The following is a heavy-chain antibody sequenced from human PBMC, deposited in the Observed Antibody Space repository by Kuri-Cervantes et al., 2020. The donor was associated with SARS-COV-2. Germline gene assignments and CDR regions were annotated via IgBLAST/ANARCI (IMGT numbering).Heavy chain of an antibody. V-gene: IGHV1-2*02. CDR1: GYTFTGYY. Sequence: ASVKVSCKASGYTFTGYYMHWVRQAPGQGLEWMGWINPNSGGTNYAQKFQGRVTMTRDTSISTAYMGLSRLRSDDTAVYYCARVGPLRYSSSWEHDYWGQGTLVTVSS. CDR3: ARVGPLRYSSSWEHDY. CDR2: INPNSGGT. J-gene: IGHJ4*02. D-gene: IGHD6-13*01.